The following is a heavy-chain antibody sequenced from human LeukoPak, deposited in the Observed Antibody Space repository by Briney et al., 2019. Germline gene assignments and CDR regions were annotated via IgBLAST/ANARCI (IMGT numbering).Heavy chain of an antibody. CDR1: GFTFSGYS. D-gene: IGHD3-22*01. CDR2: FGTRSTSI. CDR3: ARGVDYYENSGTIDY. V-gene: IGHV3-21*01. J-gene: IGHJ4*02. Sequence: PGGSLRLSCTASGFTFSGYSMNWIRQAPGKGLEWVSSFGTRSTSIYHAGSVKGRFAISRDNAKNSLYLQMNSLRAEDTAVYYCARGVDYYENSGTIDYWGQGTLVTVSS.